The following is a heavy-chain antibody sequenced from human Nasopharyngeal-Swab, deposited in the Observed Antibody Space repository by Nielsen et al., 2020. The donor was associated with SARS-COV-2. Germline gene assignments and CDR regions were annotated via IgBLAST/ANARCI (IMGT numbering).Heavy chain of an antibody. Sequence: SGTRSLTCAVSGGSISSSNWWGWVRQPPGEGLEWLGEIYHRGSTNYNPSLKSRVTISVDKSKNQFSMKLSSETAADTAVYYCARRRFGAAAGGFDYWGQGTLVTVSS. J-gene: IGHJ4*02. V-gene: IGHV4-4*02. CDR1: GGSISSSNW. CDR2: IYHRGST. CDR3: ARRRFGAAAGGFDY. D-gene: IGHD6-13*01.